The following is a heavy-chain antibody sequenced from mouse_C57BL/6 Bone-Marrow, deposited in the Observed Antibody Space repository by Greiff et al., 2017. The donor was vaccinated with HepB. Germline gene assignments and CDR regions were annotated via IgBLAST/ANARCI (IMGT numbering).Heavy chain of an antibody. CDR2: ISNLAYSI. V-gene: IGHV5-15*04. CDR1: GFTFSDYG. Sequence: EVKLVESGGGLVQPGGSLKLSCAASGFTFSDYGMAWVRQAPREGPEWVAFISNLAYSIYYADTVTGRFTISIENAKNTLYREMSSLRSEDTAMYYCARAYSLYYFDYWGQGTTLTVSS. J-gene: IGHJ2*01. CDR3: ARAYSLYYFDY.